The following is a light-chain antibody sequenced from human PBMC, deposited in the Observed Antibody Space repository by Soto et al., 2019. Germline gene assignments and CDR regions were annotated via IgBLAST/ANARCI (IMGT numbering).Light chain of an antibody. J-gene: IGLJ3*02. CDR2: EVD. CDR1: TSDIGGYNY. V-gene: IGLV2-14*01. Sequence: QSVLTQPASMSGSPGQSITISCTGTTSDIGGYNYVSWYQQHPGKAPKLIIYEVDDRPSRISTRFSGSKSGNTASLTISGLQAEDEADYYCSSYTSSSTWVFGGGTQLTVL. CDR3: SSYTSSSTWV.